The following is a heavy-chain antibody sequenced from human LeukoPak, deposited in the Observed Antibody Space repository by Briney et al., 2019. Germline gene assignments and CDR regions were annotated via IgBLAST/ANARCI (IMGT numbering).Heavy chain of an antibody. CDR1: GFTFTNYA. Sequence: GRSLRLSCAASGFTFTNYAMHWVRQTPGKGLEWVAVISNHGNDGFYADSVKCRFTISRDNSKNTLYLQMDSLRPEDTAVYYCTRDRGPMNDFDSWGQGTLVTVSS. CDR3: TRDRGPMNDFDS. CDR2: ISNHGNDG. V-gene: IGHV3-30*01. J-gene: IGHJ4*02. D-gene: IGHD3-22*01.